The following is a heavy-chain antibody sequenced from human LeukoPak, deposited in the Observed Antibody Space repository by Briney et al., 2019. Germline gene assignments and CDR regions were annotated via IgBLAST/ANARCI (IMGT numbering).Heavy chain of an antibody. CDR1: GFTFSSYG. V-gene: IGHV3-23*01. CDR3: AKDRFFPGKKNGMDG. D-gene: IGHD3-10*01. CDR2: ISGSGGTT. Sequence: PGRSLRLSCAASGFTFSSYGMHWVRQAPGKGLEWVSVISGSGGTTYYIDSVRGRFFISRDSSKNTVYLQMKSLRAEDAAIYYCAKDRFFPGKKNGMDGWGHGTTVTVSS. J-gene: IGHJ6*02.